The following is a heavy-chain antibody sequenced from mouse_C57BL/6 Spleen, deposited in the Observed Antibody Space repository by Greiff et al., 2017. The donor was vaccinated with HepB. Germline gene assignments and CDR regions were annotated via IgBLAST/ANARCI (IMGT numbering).Heavy chain of an antibody. CDR2: IDPSDSET. Sequence: VQLQQPGAELVRPGSSVKLSCKASGYTFTSYWMHWVKQRPIQGLEWIGNIDPSDSETHYNQKFKDKATLTVDKSSSTAYMQLSSLTSEDSAVYYCARKALITTVVSYWYFDVWGTGTTVTVSS. D-gene: IGHD1-1*01. CDR1: GYTFTSYW. CDR3: ARKALITTVVSYWYFDV. J-gene: IGHJ1*03. V-gene: IGHV1-52*01.